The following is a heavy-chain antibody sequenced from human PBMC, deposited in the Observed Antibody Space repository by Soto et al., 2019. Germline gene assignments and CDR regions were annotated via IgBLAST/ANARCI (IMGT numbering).Heavy chain of an antibody. CDR2: ISGRGGRT. D-gene: IGHD3-10*01. CDR1: GFTFSSYT. CDR3: AKGVRYYGSGSYYPFDP. Sequence: EVQLLESGGGLVQPGGSLRLSCAASGFTFSSYTMSWVRQAPGKGLEWVSGISGRGGRTYYADSVKGRFTISRDNSKNTLYLQMNSLRAEDTAVYYCAKGVRYYGSGSYYPFDPWGQGTLVTVSS. J-gene: IGHJ5*02. V-gene: IGHV3-23*01.